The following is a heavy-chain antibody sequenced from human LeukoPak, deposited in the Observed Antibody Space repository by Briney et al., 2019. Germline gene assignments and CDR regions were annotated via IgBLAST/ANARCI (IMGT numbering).Heavy chain of an antibody. J-gene: IGHJ6*03. CDR2: IIPIFGTA. V-gene: IGHV1-69*13. D-gene: IGHD2-21*01. CDR1: GGTFSSYA. Sequence: SVKVSCKASGGTFSSYAISWVRQAPGQGLEWMGGIIPIFGTANYAQKFQGRVTITADESTSTAYMELSSLRSEDTAVYYCARAYCGGDCYYYYYYMDVWGKGTRSPSP. CDR3: ARAYCGGDCYYYYYYMDV.